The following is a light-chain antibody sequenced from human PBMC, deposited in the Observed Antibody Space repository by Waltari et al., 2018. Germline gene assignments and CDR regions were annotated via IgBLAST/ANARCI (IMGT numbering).Light chain of an antibody. CDR1: QSLFSSAVEKNC. J-gene: IGKJ2*01. CDR3: QEYLGPPYT. V-gene: IGKV4-1*01. CDR2: WAS. Sequence: IAMTQSPDSLSVSLGERASIHCKSRQSLFSSAVEKNCLAWYQQKPGQTPRLLFYWASTRDSGIPERFTARGSGTDFTLTISSLQAEDVAIYYCQEYLGPPYTFGQGTKLEI.